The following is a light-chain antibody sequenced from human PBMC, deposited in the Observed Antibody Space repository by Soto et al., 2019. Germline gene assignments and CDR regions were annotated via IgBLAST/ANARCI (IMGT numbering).Light chain of an antibody. CDR3: QQGSDWPLT. CDR1: QSVSRY. CDR2: GAS. Sequence: EIVLTQSPATLSLSPGERATLSCRASQSVSRYLDWYQQKPGQAPRLLISGASNGATGIPARFGGSGSGTDFTLTISSLEPDDFAVYYCQQGSDWPLTFGGGTRVEI. V-gene: IGKV3-11*01. J-gene: IGKJ4*01.